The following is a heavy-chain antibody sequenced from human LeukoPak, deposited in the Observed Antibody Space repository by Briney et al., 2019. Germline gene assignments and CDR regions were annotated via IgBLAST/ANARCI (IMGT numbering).Heavy chain of an antibody. CDR3: AKEIRNDILTGYRDYYYGMDV. CDR2: VSWYSGNR. V-gene: IGHV3-9*01. Sequence: GRSLRLSCAASGFTFDDYVLHWVRQAPRKGVEWVSGVSWYSGNRGYADSVKGRFTISRDNAKNSLYLQMNSLRAEDTALYYCAKEIRNDILTGYRDYYYGMDVWGQGTTVTVSS. J-gene: IGHJ6*02. D-gene: IGHD3-9*01. CDR1: GFTFDDYV.